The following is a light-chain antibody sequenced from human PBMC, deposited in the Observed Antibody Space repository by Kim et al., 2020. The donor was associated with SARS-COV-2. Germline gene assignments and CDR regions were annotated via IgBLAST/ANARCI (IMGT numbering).Light chain of an antibody. CDR3: QQAHSFPLT. J-gene: IGKJ4*01. CDR1: QDISSW. V-gene: IGKV1-12*01. Sequence: SASVGGRVTITCRASQDISSWLAWYQQKPGTAPKVLIYAASSLQSGVPSRFSGTGSETDFTLTISSLQPEDFATYYCQQAHSFPLTFGGGAKLEI. CDR2: AAS.